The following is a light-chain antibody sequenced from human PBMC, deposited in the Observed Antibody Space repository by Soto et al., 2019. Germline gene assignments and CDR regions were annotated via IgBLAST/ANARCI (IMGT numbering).Light chain of an antibody. CDR2: RAS. CDR3: QQFSSYPRT. Sequence: EIVLTQSPGTLSLSPGERATLSCRASQSVSSNYLAWYQQKPGQAPKVLIYRASIRATGIPDRFTGSGSGTDFTLTISRLEPEDFATYYCQQFSSYPRTFGPGTKVH. CDR1: QSVSSNY. V-gene: IGKV3-20*01. J-gene: IGKJ3*01.